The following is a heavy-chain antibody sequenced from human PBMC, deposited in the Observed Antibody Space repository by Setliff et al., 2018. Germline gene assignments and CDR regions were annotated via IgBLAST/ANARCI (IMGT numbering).Heavy chain of an antibody. V-gene: IGHV4-39*01. Sequence: SETLSLTCTVSGASISSGTYYWAWIRQPPGKGLEWIGRIYSGGTTYYNSSLKSRVTISVDTSKSQFSLRLNSVTAADTAVYYCARTFTGRYFDLWGRGTLVTVSS. CDR2: IYSGGTT. CDR1: GASISSGTYY. CDR3: ARTFTGRYFDL. J-gene: IGHJ2*01.